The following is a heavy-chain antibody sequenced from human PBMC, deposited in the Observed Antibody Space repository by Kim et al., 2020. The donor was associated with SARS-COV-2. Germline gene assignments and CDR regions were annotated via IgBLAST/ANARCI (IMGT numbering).Heavy chain of an antibody. V-gene: IGHV4-34*01. D-gene: IGHD3-10*01. J-gene: IGHJ6*02. CDR1: GGSFSGYY. Sequence: SETLSLTCAVYGGSFSGYYWSWIRQPPGKGLEWIGEINHSGSTNYNPSLKSRVTISVDTSKNQFSLKLSSVTAADTAVYYCARSSRITMVRGARYGMDVWGQGTTVTVSS. CDR3: ARSSRITMVRGARYGMDV. CDR2: INHSGST.